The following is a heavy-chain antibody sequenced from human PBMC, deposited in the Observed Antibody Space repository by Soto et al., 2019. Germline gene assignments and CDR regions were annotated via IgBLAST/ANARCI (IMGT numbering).Heavy chain of an antibody. D-gene: IGHD5-12*01. CDR3: TRGSLSGLDPHYFYYFDA. V-gene: IGHV4-31*03. CDR2: IYNSGIT. J-gene: IGHJ6*03. CDR1: GGSITSGGYY. Sequence: QVQLQESGPGLVKPSQTLSLACTVSGGSITSGGYYWSWIRQHPGKGLEWIAYIYNSGITDYNPSLQSRVTIAMNASKNQFSQRLTSVTAADTAVFCCTRGSLSGLDPHYFYYFDAWGKGTTVTLSS.